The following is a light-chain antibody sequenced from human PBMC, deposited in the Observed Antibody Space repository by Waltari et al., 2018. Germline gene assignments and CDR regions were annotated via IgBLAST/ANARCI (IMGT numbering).Light chain of an antibody. CDR3: LLYYAGAHV. CDR1: TGAVTSGFF. J-gene: IGLJ7*01. Sequence: QTVVTQEPSLTVSPGGPVTLTCASSTGAVTSGFFPNWFQQKPGQAPRSLIYGTNNKHSWTPARFSGSLLGGKAALTLSGVQPEDEAEYYCLLYYAGAHVFGGGTQLTVL. V-gene: IGLV7-43*01. CDR2: GTN.